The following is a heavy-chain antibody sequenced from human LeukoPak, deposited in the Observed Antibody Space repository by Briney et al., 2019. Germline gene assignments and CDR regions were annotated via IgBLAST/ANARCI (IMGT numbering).Heavy chain of an antibody. J-gene: IGHJ4*02. D-gene: IGHD3-22*01. CDR3: AKDERYYYDSSGYYD. CDR2: ISGSGGST. Sequence: GGSLRLSCAASGFTFSSYAMSWVRQAPGKGLEWVSAISGSGGSTYYADSVKGRFTISRDNSKNTLYLQMNSLRAEDTAVYYCAKDERYYYDSSGYYDWGQGTLVTVSS. V-gene: IGHV3-23*01. CDR1: GFTFSSYA.